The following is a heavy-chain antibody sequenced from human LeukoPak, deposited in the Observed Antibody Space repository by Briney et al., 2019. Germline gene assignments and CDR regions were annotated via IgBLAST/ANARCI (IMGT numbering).Heavy chain of an antibody. J-gene: IGHJ4*02. V-gene: IGHV1-69*13. Sequence: SVKVSCKASGYTFTKYDIHWVRQAPGQGLECMGGIIPIFGKANYAQKFQGRVTITADESTSTAYMELSSLRSEDTAVYYCARSRRVRYCSNISCYAGFFEYWGQGTLVTVSS. CDR3: ARSRRVRYCSNISCYAGFFEY. CDR1: GYTFTKYD. D-gene: IGHD2-2*01. CDR2: IIPIFGKA.